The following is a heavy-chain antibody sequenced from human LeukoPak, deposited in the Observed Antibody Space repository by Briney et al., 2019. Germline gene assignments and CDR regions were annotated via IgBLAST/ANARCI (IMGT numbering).Heavy chain of an antibody. CDR1: AFSLSAYN. CDR2: ISYTGTYI. D-gene: IGHD1-26*01. J-gene: IGHJ4*02. Sequence: PGGSLRLSCAASAFSLSAYNMNWVRQAPGKGPEWVSSISYTGTYIYYADSVKGRFTISRDNAQNSLYLQMNSLRAEDTAIYYCVRDRGTYRPIDYWGQGTLATVSS. V-gene: IGHV3-21*04. CDR3: VRDRGTYRPIDY.